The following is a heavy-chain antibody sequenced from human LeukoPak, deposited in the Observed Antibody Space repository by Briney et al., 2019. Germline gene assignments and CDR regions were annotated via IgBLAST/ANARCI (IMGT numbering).Heavy chain of an antibody. D-gene: IGHD4-17*01. V-gene: IGHV4-59*01. J-gene: IGHJ5*02. CDR2: IYYSGST. Sequence: SETLSLTCAVYGGSFSGYYWSWIRQPPGKGLEWIGYIYYSGSTNYNPSLKSRVTISVDTSKNQLSLKLTSVTAADTAVYYCARGVNDYGDDEVVWFDPWGQGTLVTVSS. CDR3: ARGVNDYGDDEVVWFDP. CDR1: GGSFSGYY.